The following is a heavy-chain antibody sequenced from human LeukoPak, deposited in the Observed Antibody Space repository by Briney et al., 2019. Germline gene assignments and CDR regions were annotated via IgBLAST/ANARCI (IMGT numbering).Heavy chain of an antibody. CDR2: ISSSSSYI. CDR1: GFTFSSYS. D-gene: IGHD2-21*02. J-gene: IGHJ1*01. V-gene: IGHV3-21*01. Sequence: GGSLRLSCAASGFTFSSYSMNWVRQAPGKGLEWVSSISSSSSYIYYADSVKGRFTICRDNAKNSLYLQMNSLRAEDTAVYYCARSGKYCGGDCYPAEYFQHWGQGTLVTVSS. CDR3: ARSGKYCGGDCYPAEYFQH.